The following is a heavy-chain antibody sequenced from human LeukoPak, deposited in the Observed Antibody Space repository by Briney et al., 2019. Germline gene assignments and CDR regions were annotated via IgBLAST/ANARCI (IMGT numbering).Heavy chain of an antibody. CDR3: SRVGSGIHYGMDV. CDR2: IRGKAYGGTT. D-gene: IGHD1-26*01. J-gene: IGHJ6*02. Sequence: PGGSLRLSCTASGFTFGDYAMSWVRQAPGKGLEWVGFIRGKAYGGTTEYAASVRGRFTISRDDSKSIAYLQVNSLKTEDTAVYYCSRVGSGIHYGMDVCGQGTTVTVSS. CDR1: GFTFGDYA. V-gene: IGHV3-49*04.